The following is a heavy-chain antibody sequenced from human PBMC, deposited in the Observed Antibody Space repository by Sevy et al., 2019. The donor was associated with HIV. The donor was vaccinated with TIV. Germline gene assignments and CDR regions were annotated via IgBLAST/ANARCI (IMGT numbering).Heavy chain of an antibody. CDR2: ITSSGSTI. J-gene: IGHJ4*02. CDR3: ARARDYYNSVGPYYFDY. CDR1: GFIFTTYE. V-gene: IGHV3-48*03. D-gene: IGHD3-22*01. Sequence: GGSLRLSCAASGFIFTTYEMNWVRQAPGKGLERVSYITSSGSTIYYADSVKGRFSISRDNVKNSLYLQMNNLRAEDTAVYYCARARDYYNSVGPYYFDYWCQGTLVTVSS.